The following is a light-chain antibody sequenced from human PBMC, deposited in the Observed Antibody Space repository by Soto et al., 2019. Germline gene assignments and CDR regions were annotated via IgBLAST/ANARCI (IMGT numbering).Light chain of an antibody. CDR2: DTS. Sequence: EIVLTQSPATLSLSPGDRATLSCRASQSVDRYLAWYQEKPGQAPGLLIYDTSDRATGIPDRFSGSGSGTDFTLTISSLEPEDFAVYYCQQGSNWYTFGQGTKLEIK. V-gene: IGKV3-11*01. CDR1: QSVDRY. J-gene: IGKJ2*01. CDR3: QQGSNWYT.